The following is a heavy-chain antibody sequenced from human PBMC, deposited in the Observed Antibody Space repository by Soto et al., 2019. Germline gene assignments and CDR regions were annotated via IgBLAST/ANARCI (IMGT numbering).Heavy chain of an antibody. CDR1: GFTFSTYN. J-gene: IGHJ4*02. Sequence: EVQLVESGGGLVQPGGSLRLSCAGSGFTFSTYNMNWDRQAPGKGLECISYISSSGSTIYYADSVKGRFTISRDNARNSVYLQMDNLRDEDTAVYYCAKVKHLDYWGQGTLVTVSS. CDR2: ISSSGSTI. V-gene: IGHV3-48*02. CDR3: AKVKHLDY.